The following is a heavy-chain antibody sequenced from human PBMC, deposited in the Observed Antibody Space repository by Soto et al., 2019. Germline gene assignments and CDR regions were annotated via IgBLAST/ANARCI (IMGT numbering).Heavy chain of an antibody. V-gene: IGHV3-30*03. Sequence: PGGSLRLSCVASGFTLTNNGMHWVRQAPGQGLEWVAVISSDGSNKYYADSVKGRFTISRDNSKNTLYLQMNSLRAEDTAVYYCARDGGPYYDILTGYYWGSKGAPHYYHYGMDVWGQGTTVTVSS. CDR1: GFTLTNNG. CDR2: ISSDGSNK. J-gene: IGHJ6*02. D-gene: IGHD3-9*01. CDR3: ARDGGPYYDILTGYYWGSKGAPHYYHYGMDV.